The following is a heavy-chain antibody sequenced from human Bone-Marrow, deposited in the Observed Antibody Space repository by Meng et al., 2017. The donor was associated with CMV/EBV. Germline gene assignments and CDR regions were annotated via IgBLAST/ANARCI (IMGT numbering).Heavy chain of an antibody. V-gene: IGHV3-7*01. J-gene: IGHJ6*02. Sequence: SLRLSCAASGLTFSSYWMSWVRQAPGKGLEWVANIKQDGSEKYYVDSVKGRFTISRDNAKNSLYLQMNSLRAEDTAVYYCARGGSIYYYYGMDVWGQGTTVTVSS. D-gene: IGHD2-2*01. CDR3: ARGGSIYYYYGMDV. CDR1: GLTFSSYW. CDR2: IKQDGSEK.